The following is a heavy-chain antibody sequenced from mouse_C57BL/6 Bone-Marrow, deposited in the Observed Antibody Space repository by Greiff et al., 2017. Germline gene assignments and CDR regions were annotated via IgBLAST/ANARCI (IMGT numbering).Heavy chain of an antibody. D-gene: IGHD2-4*01. V-gene: IGHV1-81*01. CDR1: GYTFTSYG. CDR3: AREDNDYVDFDY. Sequence: QVQLQQSGAELARPGASVKLSCKASGYTFTSYGISWVKQRTGQGLEWIGEIYPRSGNTYYNEKFKGKATLTADISSSTAYMELRSLTSEDSAVYFCAREDNDYVDFDYWGQGTTLTVSS. CDR2: IYPRSGNT. J-gene: IGHJ2*01.